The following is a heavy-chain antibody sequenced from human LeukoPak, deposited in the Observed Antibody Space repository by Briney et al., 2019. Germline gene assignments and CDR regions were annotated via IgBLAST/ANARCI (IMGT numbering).Heavy chain of an antibody. CDR3: ARFYSTGWYHGY. D-gene: IGHD6-19*01. J-gene: IGHJ4*02. CDR1: GGAITSSNW. CDR2: IYHSGST. V-gene: IGHV4-4*02. Sequence: SETLSLTCAVSGGAITSSNWWSWVRQPPGKGLEWIGEIYHSGSTNYNPSLKSRVTISVDKSKNQFSLELSSVTAADTAVYYCARFYSTGWYHGYWGQGTLVIVSS.